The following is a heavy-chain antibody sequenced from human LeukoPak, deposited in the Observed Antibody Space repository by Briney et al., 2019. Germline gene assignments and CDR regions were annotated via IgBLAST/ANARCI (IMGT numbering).Heavy chain of an antibody. Sequence: GRSLRLSCAASGFTFSSYEMNWVRQAPGKGLEWVSYISSSGSTIYYADSVKGRFTISRDNAKNSLYLQMNSLRAEDTAVYYCARMYYYGSGGSDYWGQGTLVTVSS. CDR1: GFTFSSYE. D-gene: IGHD3-10*01. CDR3: ARMYYYGSGGSDY. V-gene: IGHV3-48*03. CDR2: ISSSGSTI. J-gene: IGHJ4*02.